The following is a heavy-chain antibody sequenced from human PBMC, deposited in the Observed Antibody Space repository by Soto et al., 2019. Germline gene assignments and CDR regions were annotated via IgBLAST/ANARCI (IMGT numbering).Heavy chain of an antibody. J-gene: IGHJ4*02. V-gene: IGHV3-7*05. CDR2: INKDGSVK. Sequence: EVQLVESGGVLVQAGGSLRLSCAASGFTFSNYWMTWVRQAPGKGLEWVVNINKDGSVKYYVDSVKGRLIVSRDNAKNSLYMQMNSLRAEDTAVYYCARIGYSSSSLDYWGPGTLVTVSS. D-gene: IGHD6-13*01. CDR3: ARIGYSSSSLDY. CDR1: GFTFSNYW.